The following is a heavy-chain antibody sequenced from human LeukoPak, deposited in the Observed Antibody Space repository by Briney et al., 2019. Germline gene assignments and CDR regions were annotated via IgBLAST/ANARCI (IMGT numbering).Heavy chain of an antibody. D-gene: IGHD1-14*01. CDR1: GGSIKSHF. CDR2: IFHSGST. Sequence: SETLSLTCTVSGGSIKSHFWSWVRQPPGKRLEWIGYIFHSGSTNYNPSLKSRVTISVDTSKNQFSLRLTSVTAADTAVYYCVRTNPWDLTYYFXYXXXXTLVTVSX. V-gene: IGHV4-59*11. J-gene: IGHJ4*02. CDR3: VRTNPWDLTYYFXY.